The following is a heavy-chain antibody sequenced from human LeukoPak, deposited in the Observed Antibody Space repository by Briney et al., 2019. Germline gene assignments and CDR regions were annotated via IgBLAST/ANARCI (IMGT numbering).Heavy chain of an antibody. CDR3: ARVSATYYFDY. V-gene: IGHV3-53*01. Sequence: GGSQRLSCAVSGFTVSSNYMTWVRQAPGKGLEWVSVIYSGGSTYYADSVKGRLTISRDNSNNTLYLQMNSLRAEDTAVYYCARVSATYYFDYWGPGSL. D-gene: IGHD1-1*01. J-gene: IGHJ4*01. CDR2: IYSGGST. CDR1: GFTVSSNY.